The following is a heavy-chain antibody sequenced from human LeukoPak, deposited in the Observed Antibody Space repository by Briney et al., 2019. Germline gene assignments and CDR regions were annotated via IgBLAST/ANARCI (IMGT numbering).Heavy chain of an antibody. Sequence: SETLSLTCTVSGGSISSGDYYWSWIRQPPGKGLEWIGYIYYSGSTNYNPSLKSRVTMSVDTSKNQFSLKLSSVTAADTAVYYCARVRMVRGVLDPWGQGTLVTVSS. CDR3: ARVRMVRGVLDP. J-gene: IGHJ5*02. CDR2: IYYSGST. CDR1: GGSISSGDYY. D-gene: IGHD3-10*01. V-gene: IGHV4-61*08.